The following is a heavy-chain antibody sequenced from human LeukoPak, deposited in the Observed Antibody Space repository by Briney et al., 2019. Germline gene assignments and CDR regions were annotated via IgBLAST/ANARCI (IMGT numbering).Heavy chain of an antibody. CDR3: AAVDYFYGMDV. D-gene: IGHD2-2*03. Sequence: SVKVSCKASGFTFTSSAMQWVRQARGQGLEWIGWIVVGSGNTKYAQKLQERVTITRDISTSTAYMELSSLRSEDTAVYCCAAVDYFYGMDVWGQGTTVTVSS. V-gene: IGHV1-58*02. CDR2: IVVGSGNT. CDR1: GFTFTSSA. J-gene: IGHJ6*02.